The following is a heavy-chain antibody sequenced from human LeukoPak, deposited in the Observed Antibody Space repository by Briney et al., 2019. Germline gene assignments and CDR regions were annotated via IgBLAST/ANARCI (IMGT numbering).Heavy chain of an antibody. CDR2: IYSGGST. J-gene: IGHJ6*02. CDR1: GFTVSSNY. V-gene: IGHV3-53*01. CDR3: AREIPLSYGYADSPLYGMDV. D-gene: IGHD5-18*01. Sequence: GVLRLSCAASGFTVSSNYMSWVRQAPGKGLEWVSIIYSGGSTYYADSVKGRFTISRDNSKNTLYLQMNSLRAEDTAVYYCAREIPLSYGYADSPLYGMDVWGQGTTVTVSS.